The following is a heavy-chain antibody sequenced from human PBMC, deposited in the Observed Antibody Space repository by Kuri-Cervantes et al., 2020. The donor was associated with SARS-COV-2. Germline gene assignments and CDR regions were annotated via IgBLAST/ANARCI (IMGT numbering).Heavy chain of an antibody. J-gene: IGHJ6*02. D-gene: IGHD4-17*01. CDR1: GYTFTTYY. Sequence: ASVKVSCKASGYTFTTYYIHWVRQAPGQGPEWMGIINPSGGGASYAQKFQGRVAVTRDTPTSTVYMELSSLRSEDTAVYYCARDPTTVTTGIGMDVWGQGTTVTVSS. V-gene: IGHV1-46*01. CDR3: ARDPTTVTTGIGMDV. CDR2: INPSGGGA.